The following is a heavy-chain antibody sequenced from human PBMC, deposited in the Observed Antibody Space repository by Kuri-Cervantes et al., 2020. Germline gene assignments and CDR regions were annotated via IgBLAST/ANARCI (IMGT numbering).Heavy chain of an antibody. D-gene: IGHD3-22*01. CDR2: ISYDGSNK. V-gene: IGHV3-30*03. J-gene: IGHJ4*02. CDR3: ARARGYYSDTSGPSDY. CDR1: GFTFSSYG. Sequence: GESLKISCAASGFTFSSYGMHWVRQAPGKGLEWVAVISYDGSNKYYADSVKGRFTISRDNAKNSLYLQMNRLRAEDTAVYYCARARGYYSDTSGPSDYWGQGTLVTVSS.